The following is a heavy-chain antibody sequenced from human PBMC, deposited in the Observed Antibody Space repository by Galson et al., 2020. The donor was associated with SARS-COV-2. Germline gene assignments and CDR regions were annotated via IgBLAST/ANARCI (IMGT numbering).Heavy chain of an antibody. CDR3: ARDRLAGSTDWYSAFDI. V-gene: IGHV3-30*03. J-gene: IGHJ3*02. CDR2: ISYDGTYK. CDR1: GFTFSRHG. D-gene: IGHD6-19*01. Sequence: GGSLRLSCGASGFTFSRHGMHWVRQAPGKGLEWVAVISYDGTYKYYADSVQGRFTISRDNSKNTLFLQMNSLREDDTAVYSCARDRLAGSTDWYSAFDIWGQGTMVTVSS.